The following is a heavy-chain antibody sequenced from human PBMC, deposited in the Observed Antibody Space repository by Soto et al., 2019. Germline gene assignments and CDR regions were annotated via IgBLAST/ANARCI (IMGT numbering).Heavy chain of an antibody. V-gene: IGHV3-23*01. CDR2: ITGSGDKT. J-gene: IGHJ4*02. D-gene: IGHD2-2*01. CDR1: GFSLKNYA. Sequence: GGSLRLSCAASGFSLKNYAMTWVRQAPGKGLEWVSGITGSGDKTYYADSVKGRFIISRDNSENTLYLQMNSLRAEDTALYYCAGDCSSSSCSVWRYWGQGTQVTVSS. CDR3: AGDCSSSSCSVWRY.